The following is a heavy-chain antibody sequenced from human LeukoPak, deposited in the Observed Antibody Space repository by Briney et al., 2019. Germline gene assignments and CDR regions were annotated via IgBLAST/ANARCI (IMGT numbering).Heavy chain of an antibody. CDR2: MNPNSGNT. D-gene: IGHD3-10*01. CDR1: GYTFTSYD. Sequence: ASVKVSCKASGYTFTSYDINWVRQATGQGLEWMGWMNPNSGNTGYAQKFQGRVTITRNTSISTAYMELSSLRSEDTAVYYCALSTDYGSGSYSQMGDYWGQGTLVTVSS. CDR3: ALSTDYGSGSYSQMGDY. V-gene: IGHV1-8*03. J-gene: IGHJ4*02.